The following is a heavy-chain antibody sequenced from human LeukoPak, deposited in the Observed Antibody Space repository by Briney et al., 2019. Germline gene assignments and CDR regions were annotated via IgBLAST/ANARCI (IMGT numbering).Heavy chain of an antibody. CDR3: ARVVPAAMNYYYYYMDV. Sequence: GGSLRLSCAASGFTFSSYAMSWVRQAPGKGLEWVSAISGSGGSTYYADSVKGRFTISRDNSKNTLYLQMNSLRAEDTAVYYCARVVPAAMNYYYYYMDVWGKGTTVTISS. J-gene: IGHJ6*03. CDR2: ISGSGGST. D-gene: IGHD2-2*01. V-gene: IGHV3-23*01. CDR1: GFTFSSYA.